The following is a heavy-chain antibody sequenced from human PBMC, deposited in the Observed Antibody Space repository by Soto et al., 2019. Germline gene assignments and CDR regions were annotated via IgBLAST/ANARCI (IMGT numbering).Heavy chain of an antibody. Sequence: QVQLQESGPGLVKPSQTLSLTCTVSGGSISSGGYYWSWIRQHPGKGLEWIGYIYYSGSTYYNPSLKCRVTISVDTSKNHFSLKLSSVTAADTAVYYCAMGGDYYDSSGYPQGFDYWGQGTLVTVSS. V-gene: IGHV4-31*03. CDR2: IYYSGST. J-gene: IGHJ4*02. D-gene: IGHD3-22*01. CDR3: AMGGDYYDSSGYPQGFDY. CDR1: GGSISSGGYY.